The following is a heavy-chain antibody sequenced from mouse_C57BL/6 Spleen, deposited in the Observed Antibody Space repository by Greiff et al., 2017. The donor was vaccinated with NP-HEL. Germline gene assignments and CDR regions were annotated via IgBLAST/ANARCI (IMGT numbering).Heavy chain of an antibody. CDR2: IYPGSGNT. Sequence: VQLQQSGPELVKPGASVKISCKASGYSFTSYYIHWVKQRPGQGLEWIGWIYPGSGNTKYNEKFKGKATLTADTSSSTAYMQLSSLTSEDSAVYYCARREIYYDYAYWGQGTTLTVSS. V-gene: IGHV1-66*01. D-gene: IGHD2-4*01. CDR3: ARREIYYDYAY. CDR1: GYSFTSYY. J-gene: IGHJ2*01.